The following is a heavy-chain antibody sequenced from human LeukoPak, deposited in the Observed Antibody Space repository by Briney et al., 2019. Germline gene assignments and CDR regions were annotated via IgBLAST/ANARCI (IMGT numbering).Heavy chain of an antibody. V-gene: IGHV1-18*01. CDR2: ISAYNGNT. Sequence: ASVKVSCKASGGTFSSYTISWVRQAPGQGLEWMGWISAYNGNTNYAQKLQGRVTMTTDTSTSTAYMELRSLRSDDTAVYYCAREIAYCGGDCYFGFDYWGQGTLVAVSS. J-gene: IGHJ4*02. CDR1: GGTFSSYT. CDR3: AREIAYCGGDCYFGFDY. D-gene: IGHD2-21*01.